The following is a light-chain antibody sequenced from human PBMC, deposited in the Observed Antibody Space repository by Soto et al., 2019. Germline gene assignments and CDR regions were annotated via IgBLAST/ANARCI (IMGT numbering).Light chain of an antibody. CDR1: QSINNY. Sequence: QMTQSPSTLSASVGDRVTITCRASQSINNYLAWYQQTPGKAPKLLIYKASTLESGVPSRFSGSGSGTEFTLSISSLQPDDFATYYCQQYESFPRTFGQGTKVEIK. V-gene: IGKV1-5*03. CDR3: QQYESFPRT. CDR2: KAS. J-gene: IGKJ1*01.